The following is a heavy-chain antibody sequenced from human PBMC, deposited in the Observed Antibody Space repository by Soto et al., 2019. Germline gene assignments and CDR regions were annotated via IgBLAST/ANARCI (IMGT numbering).Heavy chain of an antibody. CDR2: INHSGST. CDR3: AGRHGFGFLDFDL. D-gene: IGHD3-16*01. V-gene: IGHV4-34*01. J-gene: IGHJ2*01. Sequence: QVQLQPGGAGLLKPSETLSLTCAVYGGAFSGYYWSWIRQPPGKGLEWIGEINHSGSTHYNPSLKSRDTISVETSRNPFSLKLCSVTAADTPAYYCAGRHGFGFLDFDLWGRGTLVTVSS. CDR1: GGAFSGYY.